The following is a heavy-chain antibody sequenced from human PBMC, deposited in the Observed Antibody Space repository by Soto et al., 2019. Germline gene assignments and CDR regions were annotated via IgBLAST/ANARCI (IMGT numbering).Heavy chain of an antibody. CDR3: VKGGVVPAAVFFDY. J-gene: IGHJ4*02. CDR1: GFIFSSYA. D-gene: IGHD2-2*01. V-gene: IGHV3-64D*06. Sequence: GGSLRLSCSASGFIFSSYAMHWVRQAPGKGLKYVSSISNNGGSTLYADSVKGRFTISRDNSKNTLYLQMSSLRPEDTAVYYCVKGGVVPAAVFFDYWGQGALVTVSS. CDR2: ISNNGGST.